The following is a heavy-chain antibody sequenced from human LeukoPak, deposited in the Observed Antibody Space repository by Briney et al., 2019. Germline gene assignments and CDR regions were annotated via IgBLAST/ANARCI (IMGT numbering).Heavy chain of an antibody. CDR3: VRFGLTSSLDY. D-gene: IGHD6-13*01. Sequence: GESLKISCKGSGCSFTSYWIGWVRQVPGKGLEWMGLIYPGDSDTRYSPSFQGQVTFSVDTSISTAYLQLSGLRASDTAIYYCVRFGLTSSLDYWGQGTLVTVSS. CDR2: IYPGDSDT. V-gene: IGHV5-51*01. J-gene: IGHJ4*02. CDR1: GCSFTSYW.